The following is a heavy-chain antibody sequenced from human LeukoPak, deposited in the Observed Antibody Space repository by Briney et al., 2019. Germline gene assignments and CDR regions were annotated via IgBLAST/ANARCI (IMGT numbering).Heavy chain of an antibody. V-gene: IGHV4-61*02. Sequence: SQTLSLTCTVSGGSISSGSYYWSWIRQPAGKGLEWIGRIYTSGSTNYNPSLKSRVTISADTSKNQFSLKLSSVTAADTAVYYCARDSRWLQSLDYWGQGTLVTVSS. CDR1: GGSISSGSYY. CDR3: ARDSRWLQSLDY. D-gene: IGHD5-24*01. CDR2: IYTSGST. J-gene: IGHJ4*02.